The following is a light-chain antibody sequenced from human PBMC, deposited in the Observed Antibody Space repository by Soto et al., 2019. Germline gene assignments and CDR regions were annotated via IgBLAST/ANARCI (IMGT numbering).Light chain of an antibody. CDR3: YSYTSSSTYV. V-gene: IGLV2-14*01. CDR1: SSDVGAYNY. J-gene: IGLJ1*01. CDR2: DVS. Sequence: HSALTQPASVSGSPGQSITISCTGTSSDVGAYNYVSWYQQHPAKVPKLMIYDVSNRPSGVSDRFSGSKSGNTASLTISGLQAEDEADYYCYSYTSSSTYVFGTGTKVTVL.